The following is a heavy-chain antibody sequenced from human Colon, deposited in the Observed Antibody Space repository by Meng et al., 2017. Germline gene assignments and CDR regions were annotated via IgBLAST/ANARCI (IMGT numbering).Heavy chain of an antibody. CDR3: ARGRGSYSSIDF. V-gene: IGHV4-4*02. CDR1: GGSLSSGYW. CDR2: IHHSGGT. Sequence: QVPMQGSGPGMVKPSGTLSLPCAVSGGSLSSGYWWTWVRQTPEKGLEWIGEIHHSGGTNYNPSLKSRVSISLDGSKNQFSLNLTSVTAADTAVYYCARGRGSYSSIDFWGQGTLVTVSS. J-gene: IGHJ4*02. D-gene: IGHD1-26*01.